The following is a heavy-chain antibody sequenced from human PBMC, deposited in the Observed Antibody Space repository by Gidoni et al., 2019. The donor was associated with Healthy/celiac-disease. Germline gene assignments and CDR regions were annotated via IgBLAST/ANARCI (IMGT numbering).Heavy chain of an antibody. D-gene: IGHD3-10*01. J-gene: IGHJ4*02. CDR2: INPSGST. Sequence: QVPLQQWRAGLLKPSETLSLTCAVYGESFSGYYWSWIRQPPGKGLEWIGEINPSGSTNYNPSLKCRVSISVDTSKNQFSLKLSSVTAADTAVYYCARGWIGKRVWFGEPRGSWGFDYWGQGTLVTVSS. CDR1: GESFSGYY. CDR3: ARGWIGKRVWFGEPRGSWGFDY. V-gene: IGHV4-34*01.